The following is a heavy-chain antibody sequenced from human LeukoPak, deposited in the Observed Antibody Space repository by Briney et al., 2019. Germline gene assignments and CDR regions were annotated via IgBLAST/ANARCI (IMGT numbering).Heavy chain of an antibody. CDR1: GFTFSSYS. Sequence: PGGSLRLSCAASGFTFSSYSMNWVRQAPGKGLEWVSSISSTSTYIYYVDSVKGRFTISRDNAKNSLYLQINSLRAEDTAVFYCARGGGMFALDIWGQGTMVTVSS. J-gene: IGHJ3*02. CDR2: ISSTSTYI. V-gene: IGHV3-21*01. D-gene: IGHD3-10*02. CDR3: ARGGGMFALDI.